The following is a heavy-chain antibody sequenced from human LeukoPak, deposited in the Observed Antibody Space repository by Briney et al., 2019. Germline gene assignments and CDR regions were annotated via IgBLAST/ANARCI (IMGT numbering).Heavy chain of an antibody. Sequence: GASVKVSCKASGGTFSSYAISWVRQAPGQGLEWMGGIIPIFSTANYAQKFQGRVTITTDESTSTAYMELSSLRSEDTAVYYCARGAPLSYYYYYMDVWGKGTTVTVSS. J-gene: IGHJ6*03. CDR2: IIPIFSTA. V-gene: IGHV1-69*05. CDR3: ARGAPLSYYYYYMDV. CDR1: GGTFSSYA.